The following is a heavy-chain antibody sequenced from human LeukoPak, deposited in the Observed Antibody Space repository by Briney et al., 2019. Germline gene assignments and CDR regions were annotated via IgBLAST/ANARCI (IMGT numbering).Heavy chain of an antibody. CDR1: GFTFSGSA. D-gene: IGHD4-17*01. J-gene: IGHJ4*02. Sequence: GGSLRLSCAASGFTFSGSAMHWVRQASGKGLEWVGRIRSKANSYATAYAASVKGRFTISRDDSKNTAYLQMNSLKTEDTAVYYCTRSTVKAIDYFDYWGQGTLVTVSP. V-gene: IGHV3-73*01. CDR2: IRSKANSYAT. CDR3: TRSTVKAIDYFDY.